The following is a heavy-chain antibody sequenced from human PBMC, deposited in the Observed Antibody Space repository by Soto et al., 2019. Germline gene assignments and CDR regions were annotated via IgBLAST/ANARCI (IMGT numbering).Heavy chain of an antibody. CDR2: ISAYNGNT. Sequence: ASVKVSCKASGYTFTSYGISWVRQAPGQGLEWMGWISAYNGNTNYAQKLQGRVTMTTDTSTSTAYMELRSLRSDDTAVYYCARSVIAVAGGYYYYGMDVWGQGTTVTVSS. CDR3: ARSVIAVAGGYYYYGMDV. V-gene: IGHV1-18*01. CDR1: GYTFTSYG. D-gene: IGHD6-19*01. J-gene: IGHJ6*02.